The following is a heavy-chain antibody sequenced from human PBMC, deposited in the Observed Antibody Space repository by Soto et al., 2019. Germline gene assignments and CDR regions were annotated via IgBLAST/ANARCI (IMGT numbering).Heavy chain of an antibody. Sequence: GGSLRLSCAASGFTFSSYSMNWVRQAPGKGLEWVSSISSSSSYIYYADSVKGRFTISRDNAKNSLYLQMNSLRAEDTAVYYCARDQRSYSSSSLCDYWGQGTLVTVSS. V-gene: IGHV3-21*01. CDR2: ISSSSSYI. CDR3: ARDQRSYSSSSLCDY. CDR1: GFTFSSYS. J-gene: IGHJ4*02. D-gene: IGHD6-6*01.